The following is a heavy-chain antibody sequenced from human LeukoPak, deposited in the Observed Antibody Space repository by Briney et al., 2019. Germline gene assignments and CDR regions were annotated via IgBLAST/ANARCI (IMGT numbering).Heavy chain of an antibody. D-gene: IGHD6-19*01. V-gene: IGHV3-30*18. CDR2: ISYDGSNK. CDR1: GFTFSSYG. J-gene: IGHJ4*02. CDR3: AKGRGWAEIDY. Sequence: PGRSLRLSCAVSGFTFSSYGMHWVRQAPGKGLEWVAVISYDGSNKYYADSVKGRFTISRDNSKNTLYLQMNSLRAEDTAVYYCAKGRGWAEIDYWGQGTLVTVSS.